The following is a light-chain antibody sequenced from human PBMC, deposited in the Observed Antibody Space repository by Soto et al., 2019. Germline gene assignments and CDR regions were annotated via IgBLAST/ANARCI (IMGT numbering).Light chain of an antibody. CDR1: QSVSDR. CDR3: QQYGTTRIT. Sequence: EIVMTQSPATLSVSPGERATLSCRASQSVSDRVVWYQQKSGQAPRLLMYGASNRATGIPDRFSGSGSETDFTLTISRLEPEDFAVYYCQQYGTTRITFGQGTRLEIK. J-gene: IGKJ5*01. V-gene: IGKV3-20*01. CDR2: GAS.